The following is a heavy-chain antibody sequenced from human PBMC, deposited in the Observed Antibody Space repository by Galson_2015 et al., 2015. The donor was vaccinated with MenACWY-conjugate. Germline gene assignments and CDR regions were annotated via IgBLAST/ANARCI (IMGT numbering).Heavy chain of an antibody. CDR3: ARVEGAGTYQGFDF. CDR2: ISHSGNT. D-gene: IGHD2-2*01. CDR1: GGSITTTNW. Sequence: SETLSLTCTVSGGSITTTNWWSWVRQPPGKGLEWIGEISHSGNTNYNPTLKSRVTMLVDKSKNQFSLKLTSVTAADTAVYYCARVEGAGTYQGFDFWGQGTLVTVSS. J-gene: IGHJ3*01. V-gene: IGHV4-4*02.